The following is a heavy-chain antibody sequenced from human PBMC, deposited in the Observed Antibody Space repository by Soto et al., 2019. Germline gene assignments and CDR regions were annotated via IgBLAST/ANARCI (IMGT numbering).Heavy chain of an antibody. CDR1: GGSLSSGDYY. CDR3: AREWRYSTGYFDL. Sequence: QVQLQESGPGLVKPSQTLSLTCTVSGGSLSSGDYYWSWIRQPPGKGLEWIAYIYYSRGTSYNPSLKSPVILSVDTSKNQFSLKFNSVTAGDTAVYYCAREWRYSTGYFDLWGRGTLVTVSS. J-gene: IGHJ2*01. CDR2: IYYSRGT. V-gene: IGHV4-30-4*01. D-gene: IGHD1-1*01.